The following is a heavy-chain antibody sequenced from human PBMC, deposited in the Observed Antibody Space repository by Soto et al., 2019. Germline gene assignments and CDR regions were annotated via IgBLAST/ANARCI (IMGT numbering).Heavy chain of an antibody. D-gene: IGHD3-3*01. CDR1: GGSFKSGSYS. CDR2: VYHTGRT. Sequence: QVQLQESGPGLVKPSETLSLTCTVSGGSFKSGSYSWSWIRQPPGKGREGIGYVYHTGRTSYNPALKSRVSISMDTSKNQFSLNLDSVTAADTAVYFCARDFAYFDSWGQGTLVTVSS. CDR3: ARDFAYFDS. V-gene: IGHV4-61*01. J-gene: IGHJ4*02.